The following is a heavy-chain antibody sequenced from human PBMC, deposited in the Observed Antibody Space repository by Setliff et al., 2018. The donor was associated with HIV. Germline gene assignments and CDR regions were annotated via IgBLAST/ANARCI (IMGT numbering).Heavy chain of an antibody. Sequence: GGSLRLSCAASGFSFSRYAIHWVRQAPGKGLEWVSAISGSGGSTYYADSVKGRFTISRDNSKNTLYLQMNSLRAEDTAVYYCAKALRLALLLAGYFDYWGQGTLVTVSS. CDR1: GFSFSRYA. J-gene: IGHJ4*02. D-gene: IGHD6-19*01. V-gene: IGHV3-23*01. CDR3: AKALRLALLLAGYFDY. CDR2: ISGSGGST.